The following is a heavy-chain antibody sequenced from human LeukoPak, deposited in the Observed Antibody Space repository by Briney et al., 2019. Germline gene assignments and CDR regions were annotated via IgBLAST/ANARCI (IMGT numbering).Heavy chain of an antibody. CDR1: GFPFSSYA. J-gene: IGHJ5*02. CDR2: ISFDGSNR. V-gene: IGHV3-30*04. Sequence: GGSLRLSCAASGFPFSSYAMHWVRQAPGKGLEWVSVISFDGSNRFYADSVKGRFTVSRDNSRNTLFLQMNSLRADDTAVYFCARDFRRDVYHSNWFDPWGQGALVTVSS. D-gene: IGHD5-24*01. CDR3: ARDFRRDVYHSNWFDP.